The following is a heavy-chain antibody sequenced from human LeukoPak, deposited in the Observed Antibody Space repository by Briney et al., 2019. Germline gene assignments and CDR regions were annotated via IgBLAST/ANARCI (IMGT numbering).Heavy chain of an antibody. V-gene: IGHV3-53*01. J-gene: IGHJ4*02. CDR3: ARGVVGAPYTYYFDY. CDR2: IYSGGST. CDR1: GFTVSSND. D-gene: IGHD2-15*01. Sequence: GGSLRLSCAASGFTVSSNDMSWVRQAPGKGLEWVSVIYSGGSTYYADSVKGRFTISRDNSKNTLYLQMNSLRAEDTAVYYCARGVVGAPYTYYFDYWGQETLVTVSS.